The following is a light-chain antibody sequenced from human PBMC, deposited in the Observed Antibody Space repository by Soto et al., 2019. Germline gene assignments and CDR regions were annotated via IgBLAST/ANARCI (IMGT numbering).Light chain of an antibody. CDR3: QQYYSAPWT. J-gene: IGKJ1*01. V-gene: IGKV4-1*01. CDR2: WAS. Sequence: DIVMTQSPDSLAVSLGERATINCRSSLSVFYSSDNKNYLAWYQQKPGQPPKLLIYWASTRQSGVPDRFSGSGSGTAFALTISNLQAEDVAVYYCQQYYSAPWTCGQGTKVDIK. CDR1: LSVFYSSDNKNY.